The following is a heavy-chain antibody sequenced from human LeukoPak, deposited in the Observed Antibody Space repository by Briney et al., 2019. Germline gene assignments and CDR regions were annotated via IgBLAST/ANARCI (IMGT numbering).Heavy chain of an antibody. CDR1: GFTFSSYG. Sequence: GGSLRLSCAASGFTFSSYGMHWVRQAPGKGLEWVAFIRYDGSNKYYADSVKGRFTISRDNGKNSLYLQMNSLRTEDTALYYCTTRAETTVTTGYRYYYYYYMDVWGKGTTVTVSS. CDR3: TTRAETTVTTGYRYYYYYYMDV. V-gene: IGHV3-30*02. J-gene: IGHJ6*03. CDR2: IRYDGSNK. D-gene: IGHD4-17*01.